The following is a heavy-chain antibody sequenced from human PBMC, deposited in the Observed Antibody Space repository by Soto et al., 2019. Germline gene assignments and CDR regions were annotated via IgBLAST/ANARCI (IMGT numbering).Heavy chain of an antibody. J-gene: IGHJ4*02. V-gene: IGHV3-11*01. CDR1: GFTFSDYY. Sequence: GGSLRLSCAASGFTFSDYYMSWIRQAPGKGLEWVSYISSSGSTIYYADSVKGRFTISRDNAKNSLYLQMNSLRAEDTAVYYCASPLTVLRFLEWLNWGQGTLVTVSS. CDR3: ASPLTVLRFLEWLN. CDR2: ISSSGSTI. D-gene: IGHD3-3*01.